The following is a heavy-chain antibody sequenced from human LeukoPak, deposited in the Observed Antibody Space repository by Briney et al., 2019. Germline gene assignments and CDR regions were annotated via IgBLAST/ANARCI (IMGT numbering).Heavy chain of an antibody. V-gene: IGHV3-48*01. CDR2: ISSSSSTI. CDR1: GFTFSSYS. J-gene: IGHJ6*03. Sequence: PGGSLRLSCAASGFTFSSYSMNWVRQAPGKGLEWVPYISSSSSTIYYADSVKGRFTISRGNAKNSLYLQMNSLRAEDTAVYYCARDRVLRFLEWLNDYYYMDVWGKGTTVTVSS. D-gene: IGHD3-3*01. CDR3: ARDRVLRFLEWLNDYYYMDV.